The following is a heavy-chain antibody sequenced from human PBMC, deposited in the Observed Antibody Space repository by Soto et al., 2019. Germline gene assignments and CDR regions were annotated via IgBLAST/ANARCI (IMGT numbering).Heavy chain of an antibody. CDR2: ISSNGGST. V-gene: IGHV3-64D*08. CDR1: GFTFSSYA. CDR3: VKGTSSLAARGDFDY. D-gene: IGHD6-6*01. J-gene: IGHJ4*02. Sequence: GGSLRLSCSASGFTFSSYAMHWVRQAPGKGLEYVSDISSNGGSTYYADSVKGRFTISRDNSKNTLYLQMSSLRAEDTAVYYCVKGTSSLAARGDFDYWGQGTLVTVSS.